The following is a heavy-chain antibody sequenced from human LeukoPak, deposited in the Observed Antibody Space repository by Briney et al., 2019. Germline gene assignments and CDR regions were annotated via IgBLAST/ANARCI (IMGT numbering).Heavy chain of an antibody. D-gene: IGHD3-16*01. Sequence: SETLSLTCTVSGGSISSSSFFWGWIRQPPGKGLEWIGTIYYSGTTYYNPSLTSRVTISVDTSKNQFSLRLSSVTAADTAVYYCANGPWGRRDYWGQGTLVTVSS. CDR1: GGSISSSSFF. J-gene: IGHJ4*02. V-gene: IGHV4-39*01. CDR2: IYYSGTT. CDR3: ANGPWGRRDY.